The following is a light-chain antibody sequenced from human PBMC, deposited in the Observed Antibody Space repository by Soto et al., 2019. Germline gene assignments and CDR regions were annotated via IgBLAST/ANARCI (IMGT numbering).Light chain of an antibody. CDR3: QQYNSYSPAT. J-gene: IGKJ4*01. Sequence: DIHMTQSPSSLSRSVVYRVXXTFRXSQSISNWLAWYQQKPGTAPKVXXYHASSLESGVPSRFSGSGSGTEFTLTISSLQPDDFATYYCQQYNSYSPATFGGGTKVDIK. V-gene: IGKV1-5*01. CDR2: HAS. CDR1: QSISNW.